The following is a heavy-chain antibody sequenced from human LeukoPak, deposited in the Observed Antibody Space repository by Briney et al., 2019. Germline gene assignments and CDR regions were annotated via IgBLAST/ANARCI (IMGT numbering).Heavy chain of an antibody. CDR3: ARGRTIFGVVIIPAFDY. V-gene: IGHV3-30*01. CDR1: GFTFSSYA. CDR2: ISYDGGNK. Sequence: GRSLRLSCAASGFTFSSYAMHWVRQAPGKGLEWVAVISYDGGNKYYADSVKGRFTISRDNSKNTLYLQMNSLRAEDTAVYYCARGRTIFGVVIIPAFDYWGQGTLVTVSS. J-gene: IGHJ4*02. D-gene: IGHD3-3*01.